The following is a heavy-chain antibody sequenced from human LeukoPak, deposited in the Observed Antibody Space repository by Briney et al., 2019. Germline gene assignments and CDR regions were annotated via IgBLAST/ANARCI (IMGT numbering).Heavy chain of an antibody. J-gene: IGHJ4*02. CDR1: GFTFSTYA. CDR2: ISRSGIST. V-gene: IGHV3-23*01. CDR3: AKGNSYYYSQDC. D-gene: IGHD3-10*01. Sequence: GGSLRLSCAASGFTFSTYAMTRVRQAPGKGLEWVSAISRSGISTYYADSVKGRFTISRDNSKNTLFLQMTNLRAEDTAVYYCAKGNSYYYSQDCWGQGTLVTVSS.